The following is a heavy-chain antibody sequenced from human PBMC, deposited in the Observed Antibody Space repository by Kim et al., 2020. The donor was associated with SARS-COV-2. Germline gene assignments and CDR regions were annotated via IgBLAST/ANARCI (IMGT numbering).Heavy chain of an antibody. Sequence: GESLKISCKGSGYSFTSYWISWVRQMPGKGLEWMGRIVPSDSYTNYSPSFQGHVTISADKSISTAYLQWSSLKASDTDMYYCARGGRIVATISLIDYWGQGTLVAVSS. CDR2: IVPSDSYT. CDR3: ARGGRIVATISLIDY. V-gene: IGHV5-10-1*01. J-gene: IGHJ4*02. CDR1: GYSFTSYW. D-gene: IGHD5-12*01.